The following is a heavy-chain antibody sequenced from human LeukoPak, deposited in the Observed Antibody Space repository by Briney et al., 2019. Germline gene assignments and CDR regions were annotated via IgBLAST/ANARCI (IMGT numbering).Heavy chain of an antibody. CDR3: ARGLGRIMIFGVVTRKYNWFDP. CDR1: GYTFTSYD. CDR2: MNPNSGNT. Sequence: ASVKVSCKASGYTFTSYDINWVRQATGQGLEWMGWMNPNSGNTGYAQKFQGRVTMTRNTSISTAYMELSSLRSEDTAVYYCARGLGRIMIFGVVTRKYNWFDPWGQGTLVTVSS. D-gene: IGHD3-3*01. V-gene: IGHV1-8*01. J-gene: IGHJ5*02.